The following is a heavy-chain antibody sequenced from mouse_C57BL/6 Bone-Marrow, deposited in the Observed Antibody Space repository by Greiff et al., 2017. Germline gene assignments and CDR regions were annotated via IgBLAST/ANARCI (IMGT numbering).Heavy chain of an antibody. CDR1: GYAFSSSW. V-gene: IGHV1-82*01. J-gene: IGHJ2*01. Sequence: VKVVESGPELVKPGASVKISCKASGYAFSSSWMNWVKQRPGKGLEWIGRIYPGDGDTNYNGKFKGKATLTADKSSSTAYMQLSSLTSEDSAVYFCALYGSFYYFDYWGQGTTLTVSS. D-gene: IGHD1-1*01. CDR3: ALYGSFYYFDY. CDR2: IYPGDGDT.